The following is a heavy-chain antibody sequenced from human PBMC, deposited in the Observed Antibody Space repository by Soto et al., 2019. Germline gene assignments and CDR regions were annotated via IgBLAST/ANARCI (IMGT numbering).Heavy chain of an antibody. D-gene: IGHD5-12*01. CDR2: IWFDGTNK. CDR1: GFTFSSYG. CDR3: ARDRGYSGYDSPRYYYGMDV. J-gene: IGHJ6*02. V-gene: IGHV3-33*01. Sequence: QVQLVESGGGVVQPGKSLRLSCAASGFTFSSYGMHWVRQAPGKGLEWVAVIWFDGTNKYYADSVKGRFTISRDNSKNTXYXXMNSLRAEDTAVYYCARDRGYSGYDSPRYYYGMDVWGQGTTVTVSS.